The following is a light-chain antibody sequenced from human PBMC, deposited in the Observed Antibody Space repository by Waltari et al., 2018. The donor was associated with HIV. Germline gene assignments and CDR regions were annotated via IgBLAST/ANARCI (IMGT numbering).Light chain of an antibody. CDR3: QKYKSAPFT. J-gene: IGKJ3*01. CDR2: ATS. Sequence: DIQMTQSPSSLSASVGDRVTITCRADQAINNYLAWYQQKPGRAPSLLIYATSTLQSGVPSRFSGSGSGTYFTLTISGLQPEDVATYYCQKYKSAPFTFGPGTKVDIK. CDR1: QAINNY. V-gene: IGKV1-27*01.